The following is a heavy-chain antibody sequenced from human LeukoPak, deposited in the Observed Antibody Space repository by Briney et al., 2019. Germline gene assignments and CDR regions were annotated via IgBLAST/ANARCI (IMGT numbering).Heavy chain of an antibody. J-gene: IGHJ4*02. CDR3: ARLPSGSYGFDY. CDR1: GLTFSSYW. Sequence: GGSLRLSCEASGLTFSSYWMHWVRQAPGKGLVCVSRITSDVSSTTYADSVRGRFTISRDNAKKTVYLQMNSMRAEDTAVYYCARLPSGSYGFDYWGQGTLVTVSS. D-gene: IGHD1-26*01. V-gene: IGHV3-74*03. CDR2: ITSDVSST.